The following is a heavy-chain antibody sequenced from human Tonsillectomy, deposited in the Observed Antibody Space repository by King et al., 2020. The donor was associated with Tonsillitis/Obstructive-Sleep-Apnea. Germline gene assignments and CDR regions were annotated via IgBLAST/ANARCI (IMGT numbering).Heavy chain of an antibody. CDR3: ARGAPSDFRSGYYYYYYYYMDV. CDR1: GGSFSGYY. D-gene: IGHD3-3*01. Sequence: VQLQQWGAGLLKPSETLSLTCAVYGGSFSGYYWSWIRQPPGKGLEWIGEINHSGSTNYNPSLKSRVTISVDTSKNQFSLKLSSVTAADTAVYYCARGAPSDFRSGYYYYYYYYMDVWGKGTTVTVSS. V-gene: IGHV4-34*01. CDR2: INHSGST. J-gene: IGHJ6*03.